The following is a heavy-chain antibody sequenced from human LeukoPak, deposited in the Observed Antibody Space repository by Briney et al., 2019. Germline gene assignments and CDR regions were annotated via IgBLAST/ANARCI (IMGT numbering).Heavy chain of an antibody. CDR1: GGSISSYY. J-gene: IGHJ5*02. CDR3: ARQYYDFWSGLAGIDP. D-gene: IGHD3-3*01. V-gene: IGHV4-4*07. Sequence: SETLSLTCTVSGGSISSYYWSWIRQPAGKGLEWIGRIYTSGSTNYNPSLKSRVTMSVDTSKNQFSLKLSSVTAADTAVYYCARQYYDFWSGLAGIDPWGQGTLVTASS. CDR2: IYTSGST.